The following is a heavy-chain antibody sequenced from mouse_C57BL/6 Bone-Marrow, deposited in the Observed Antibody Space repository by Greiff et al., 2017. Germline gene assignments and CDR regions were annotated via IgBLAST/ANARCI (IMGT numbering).Heavy chain of an antibody. CDR3: AREGVVADYYAMDY. CDR1: GYTFTSYW. Sequence: VQLQQPGAELVKPGASVKMSCKASGYTFTSYWITWVKQRPGQGLAWIGDIYPGSGSTNYNEKFKSKATLTVDTSSSTAYMQLSSLTSEDSAVYYCAREGVVADYYAMDYWGQGTSVTVSS. CDR2: IYPGSGST. D-gene: IGHD1-1*01. J-gene: IGHJ4*01. V-gene: IGHV1-55*01.